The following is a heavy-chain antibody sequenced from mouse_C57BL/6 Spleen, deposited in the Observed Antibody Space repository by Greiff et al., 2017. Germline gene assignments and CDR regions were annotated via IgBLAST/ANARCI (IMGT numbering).Heavy chain of an antibody. V-gene: IGHV5-12*01. J-gene: IGHJ1*03. CDR1: GFTFSDYY. CDR2: ISNGGGST. D-gene: IGHD2-3*01. CDR3: ARQDGYWGYFDV. Sequence: EVKLVESGGGLVQPGGSLKLSCAASGFTFSDYYMYWVRQTPEKRLEWVAYISNGGGSTYYPDTVKGGFTISRDNAKNTLYLQMSRLKSEDTAMYYCARQDGYWGYFDVWGTGTTVTVSS.